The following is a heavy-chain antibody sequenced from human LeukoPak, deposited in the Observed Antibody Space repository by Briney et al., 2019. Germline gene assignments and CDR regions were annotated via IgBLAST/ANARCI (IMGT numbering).Heavy chain of an antibody. J-gene: IGHJ4*02. CDR2: ISSSVSTI. V-gene: IGHV3-11*01. CDR1: GFTFSDYY. CDR3: ARSRLFSCCSGASCYSGFDY. D-gene: IGHD2-15*01. Sequence: GGSLRLSCAASGFTFSDYYMSWIRQAPGKGLEWVSYISSSVSTIYYADSVKGRFTISRDNAKNSLYLQMNSLRAEDTAVYYCARSRLFSCCSGASCYSGFDYWGQGTLVTVSS.